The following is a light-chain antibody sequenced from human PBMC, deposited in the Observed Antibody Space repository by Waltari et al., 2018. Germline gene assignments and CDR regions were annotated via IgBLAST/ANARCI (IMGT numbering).Light chain of an antibody. CDR1: SSNIGSNT. J-gene: IGLJ3*02. V-gene: IGLV1-44*01. Sequence: QSVLIQPPSASGIPGQGVTISCSGGSSNIGSNTVSWYQQFAGVAPQLLIHTDTQRPSGVPDRFSGSKSGTSASLAISGLQSEDEAHYFCASWDDSLSGRVFGGGTKVTVL. CDR2: TDT. CDR3: ASWDDSLSGRV.